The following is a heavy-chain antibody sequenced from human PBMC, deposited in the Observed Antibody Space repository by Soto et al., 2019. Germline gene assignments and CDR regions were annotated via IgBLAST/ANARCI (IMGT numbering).Heavy chain of an antibody. J-gene: IGHJ5*02. V-gene: IGHV1-69*08. Sequence: QVQLVQSGAEVKKPGSSVKVSCKASGGTFSSYTISWVRQAPGQGLEWMGRIIPILGIANYAQKFQGRVTITADKSTSTAYMELSSLRSEDTAVYYCARDRRWTTVTENWFDPWGQGTLVTVSS. CDR1: GGTFSSYT. CDR3: ARDRRWTTVTENWFDP. D-gene: IGHD4-17*01. CDR2: IIPILGIA.